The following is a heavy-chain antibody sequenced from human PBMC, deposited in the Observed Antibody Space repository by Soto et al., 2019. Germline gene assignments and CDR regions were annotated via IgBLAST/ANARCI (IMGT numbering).Heavy chain of an antibody. D-gene: IGHD3-16*02. V-gene: IGHV3-30-3*01. J-gene: IGHJ4*02. CDR3: ARDSAGEDLDYDYVWGSYRSTTKEYYFDY. Sequence: QVQLVESGGGVVQPGRSPRLSCAASGFTFSSYAMHWVRQAPGKGLEWVAVISYDGSNKYYADSVKGRFTISRDNSKNTLYLQMNSLRAEDTAVYYCARDSAGEDLDYDYVWGSYRSTTKEYYFDYWGQGTLVTVSS. CDR2: ISYDGSNK. CDR1: GFTFSSYA.